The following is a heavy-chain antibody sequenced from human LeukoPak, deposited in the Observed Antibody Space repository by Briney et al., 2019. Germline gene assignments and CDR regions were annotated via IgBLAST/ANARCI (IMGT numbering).Heavy chain of an antibody. V-gene: IGHV3-30-3*01. D-gene: IGHD3-10*02. Sequence: GGSLRLSCAASGFTFSSYAMHWVRQAPGKGLEWVAVISYDGSNKYYADSVKGRFTISRDNSKNTLYLQMNSLRAEDTAMYYCARVRVRGETAREVDYWGQGTLVTVSS. CDR3: ARVRVRGETAREVDY. J-gene: IGHJ4*02. CDR2: ISYDGSNK. CDR1: GFTFSSYA.